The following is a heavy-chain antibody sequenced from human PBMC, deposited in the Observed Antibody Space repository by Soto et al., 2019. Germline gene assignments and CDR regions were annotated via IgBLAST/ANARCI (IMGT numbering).Heavy chain of an antibody. J-gene: IGHJ4*02. D-gene: IGHD3-22*01. Sequence: SVKVSCKASGGTFSSYAISWVRQAPGQGLEWMGGIIPIFGTANYAQKFQGRVTITADESTSTAYMELSSLRSEDTAVYYCARAPQNYYDSSGYPRPFDYWGQGTLVTVSS. V-gene: IGHV1-69*13. CDR2: IIPIFGTA. CDR3: ARAPQNYYDSSGYPRPFDY. CDR1: GGTFSSYA.